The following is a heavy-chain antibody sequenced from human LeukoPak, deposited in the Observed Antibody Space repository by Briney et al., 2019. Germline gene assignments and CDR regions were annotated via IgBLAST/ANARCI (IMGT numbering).Heavy chain of an antibody. Sequence: PSETLSLTCTVSGGSISSSSYYWGWIRQPPGKGLEWIGSIYYSGSTYYNPSLKSRVTMSVDTSKNQFSLKLSSVTAADTAVYYCASYSSSSGIDYWGQGTLVTVSS. V-gene: IGHV4-39*07. CDR1: GGSISSSSYY. CDR2: IYYSGST. J-gene: IGHJ4*02. D-gene: IGHD6-6*01. CDR3: ASYSSSSGIDY.